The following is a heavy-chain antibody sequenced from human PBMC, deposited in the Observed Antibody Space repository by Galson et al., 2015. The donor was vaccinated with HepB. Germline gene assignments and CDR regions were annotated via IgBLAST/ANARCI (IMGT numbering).Heavy chain of an antibody. J-gene: IGHJ4*02. CDR1: GYTFTNYA. Sequence: SVKVSCKASGYTFTNYAMHWVRQAPGQRLEWMGWINVGIGNTKYSQKSQGRVTITRDTSASTAYMELSSLRSEDTAVYYCARGKFYGSGTYVQPLDYWGQGTRVTVSS. V-gene: IGHV1-3*01. D-gene: IGHD3-10*01. CDR2: INVGIGNT. CDR3: ARGKFYGSGTYVQPLDY.